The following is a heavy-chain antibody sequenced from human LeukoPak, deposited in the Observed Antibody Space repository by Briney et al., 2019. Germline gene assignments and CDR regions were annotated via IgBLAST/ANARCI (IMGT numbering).Heavy chain of an antibody. J-gene: IGHJ4*02. CDR1: GGSFSSRGYY. CDR3: ARRRESLYYFDY. D-gene: IGHD2-8*01. CDR2: IYYTGGT. V-gene: IGHV4-61*08. Sequence: SETLSLTCAVSGGSFSSRGYYWSWIRQPPGKGLEWIAYIYYTGGTNYNPSLKSRVTISLDTSNSQFSLKLSSVTAADTAVYYCARRRESLYYFDYWGQGTLVTVSS.